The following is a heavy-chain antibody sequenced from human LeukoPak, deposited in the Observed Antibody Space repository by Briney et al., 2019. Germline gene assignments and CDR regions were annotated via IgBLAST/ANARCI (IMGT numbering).Heavy chain of an antibody. Sequence: SVRVSCKASGGTFSSYAISWVRQAPGQGLEWMGGIIPIFGTANYAQKFQGRVTITADESTSTAYMELSSLRSEDTAVYYCVKDARGAAAADDPFDIWGQGTLVTVSS. D-gene: IGHD6-13*01. J-gene: IGHJ3*02. CDR1: GGTFSSYA. CDR2: IIPIFGTA. CDR3: VKDARGAAAADDPFDI. V-gene: IGHV1-69*13.